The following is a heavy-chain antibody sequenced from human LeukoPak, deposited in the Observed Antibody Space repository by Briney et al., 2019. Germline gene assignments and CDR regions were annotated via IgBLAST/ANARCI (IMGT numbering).Heavy chain of an antibody. CDR3: ARTPYSSGWYAAFDI. V-gene: IGHV5-51*01. J-gene: IGHJ3*02. CDR2: IYPGDSDT. D-gene: IGHD6-19*01. CDR1: GYSFTSYW. Sequence: GESLKISWKGSGYSFTSYWIGWVRQMPGKGLEWMGIIYPGDSDTRYSPSFQGQVTISADKSISTAYLQWSSLKASDTAMYYCARTPYSSGWYAAFDIWGQGTMVTVSS.